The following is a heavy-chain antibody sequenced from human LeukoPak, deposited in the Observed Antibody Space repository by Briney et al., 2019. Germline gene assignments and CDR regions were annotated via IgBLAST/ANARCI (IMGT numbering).Heavy chain of an antibody. D-gene: IGHD2-15*01. CDR1: GFTFSSYA. Sequence: PGGSLRLSCAASGFTFSSYAMHWVRQAPGKGLEWVAVISYDGSNKYYADSVKGRFTISRDNSKNTLYLQMNSLRAEDTAVYYCVPRCRGGSCYRVGFDYWGQGTLVTVSS. J-gene: IGHJ4*02. V-gene: IGHV3-30-3*01. CDR2: ISYDGSNK. CDR3: VPRCRGGSCYRVGFDY.